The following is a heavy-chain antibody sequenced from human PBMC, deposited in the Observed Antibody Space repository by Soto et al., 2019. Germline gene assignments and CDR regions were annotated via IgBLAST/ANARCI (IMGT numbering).Heavy chain of an antibody. CDR2: INPTSGGT. V-gene: IGHV1-2*02. D-gene: IGHD4-17*01. CDR1: GYTFAAYY. Sequence: QVQLVQSGAEVKKPGASVKVSCKTSGYTFAAYYIHWKRQAPGQDLEWMGWINPTSGGTVYAQNFQDRVNMTRETSISTAYMELRRLNSDDTAVYYCARDPDYGDYWGYFFDSWGQGTPVTVSS. J-gene: IGHJ4*02. CDR3: ARDPDYGDYWGYFFDS.